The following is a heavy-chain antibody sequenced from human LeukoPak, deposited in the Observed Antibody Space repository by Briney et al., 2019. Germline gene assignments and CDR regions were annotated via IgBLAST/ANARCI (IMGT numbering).Heavy chain of an antibody. D-gene: IGHD3-22*01. CDR1: GYSFTNYW. CDR3: ARQGGDYYDSSGYNAFDI. Sequence: GESLKISCEASGYSFTNYWIGWVRQMPGKGLERMGIIYPGDSDTRYSPSFQGQVTISADKSISTAYLQWSSLKASDTAMYYCARQGGDYYDSSGYNAFDIWGQGTMVTVSS. V-gene: IGHV5-51*01. J-gene: IGHJ3*02. CDR2: IYPGDSDT.